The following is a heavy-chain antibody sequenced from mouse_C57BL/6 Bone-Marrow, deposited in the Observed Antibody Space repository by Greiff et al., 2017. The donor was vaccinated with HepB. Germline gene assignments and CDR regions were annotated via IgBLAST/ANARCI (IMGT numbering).Heavy chain of an antibody. CDR1: GYSITSGYY. V-gene: IGHV3-6*01. CDR2: ISYDGSN. CDR3: AKLGRRYYAMDY. J-gene: IGHJ4*01. Sequence: EVKLMESGPGLVKPSQSLSLTCSVTGYSITSGYYWNWIRQFPGNKLEWMGYISYDGSNNYNPSLKNRISITRDTSKNQFFLKLNSVTTEDTATYYCAKLGRRYYAMDYWGQGTSVTVSS. D-gene: IGHD4-1*01.